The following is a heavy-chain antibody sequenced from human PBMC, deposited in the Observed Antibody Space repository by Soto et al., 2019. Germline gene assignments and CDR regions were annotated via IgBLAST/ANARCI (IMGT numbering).Heavy chain of an antibody. CDR1: CGSVRTYY. CDR2: IYSTGSG. CDR3: ARDEYYDSNNWFDP. D-gene: IGHD3-22*01. J-gene: IGHJ5*02. Sequence: SETLSLTCSVSCGSVRTYYWSWIRQPAGKGLEWIGRIYSTGSGNYNPSLRSRVTMSVDTSSNQISLRLSSVTAADTAVYYCARDEYYDSNNWFDPWGQGTLVTVSS. V-gene: IGHV4-4*07.